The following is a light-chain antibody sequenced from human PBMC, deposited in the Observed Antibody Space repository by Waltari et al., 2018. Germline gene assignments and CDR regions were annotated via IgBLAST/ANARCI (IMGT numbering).Light chain of an antibody. CDR3: QQLNSYPYT. J-gene: IGKJ2*01. CDR1: QGISSY. V-gene: IGKV1-9*01. CDR2: VAS. Sequence: DRDTITCRASQGISSYLAWYQQKPGKGPNLLIFVASSLQSGVPSRFSGSGSGTDFTLTISNLQPEDFATYYCQQLNSYPYTFGQGTKLEIK.